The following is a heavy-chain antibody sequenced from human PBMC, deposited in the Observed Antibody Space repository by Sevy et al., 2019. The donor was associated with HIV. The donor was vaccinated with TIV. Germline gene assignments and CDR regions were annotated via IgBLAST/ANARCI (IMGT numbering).Heavy chain of an antibody. CDR2: ISYDGSNK. D-gene: IGHD3-10*01. V-gene: IGHV3-30-3*01. CDR1: GFTFSSYA. Sequence: GGSLRLSCAASGFTFSSYAMHWVRQAPGKGLEWVAVISYDGSNKYYADSVKGRFTISRDNSKNTLYLQMNSLRAEDTAVYYCARDLLRFGELAETEYFDYWGQGTLVTVST. CDR3: ARDLLRFGELAETEYFDY. J-gene: IGHJ4*02.